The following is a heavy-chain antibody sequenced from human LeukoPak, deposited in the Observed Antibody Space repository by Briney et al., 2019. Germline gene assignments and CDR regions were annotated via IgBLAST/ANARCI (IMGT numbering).Heavy chain of an antibody. J-gene: IGHJ3*02. CDR2: IIPIFGTA. V-gene: IGHV1-69*06. D-gene: IGHD2-2*01. CDR3: ARAPEYCSSTSCPEWAFDI. Sequence: ASVKVSCKASGGTFSSYAISWVRQAPGQGLEWVGGIIPIFGTANYAQKFQGRVTITADKSTSTAYMELSSLRSEDTAVYYCARAPEYCSSTSCPEWAFDIWGQGTMVTVSS. CDR1: GGTFSSYA.